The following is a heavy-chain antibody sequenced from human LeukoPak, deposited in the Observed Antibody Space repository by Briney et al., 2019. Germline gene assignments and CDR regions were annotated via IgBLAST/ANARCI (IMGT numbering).Heavy chain of an antibody. V-gene: IGHV3-21*01. D-gene: IGHD5-18*01. Sequence: GGSLRLSCAASGFTFSSYSMNWVRQAPGKGLEWVSSISSSSSYIYYADSVKGRFTISRDNAKNSLYLQMNSLRAEDTAVYYCARDSDTAMVTDYYYYMDVWGKGTTVTVPS. CDR2: ISSSSSYI. CDR1: GFTFSSYS. J-gene: IGHJ6*03. CDR3: ARDSDTAMVTDYYYYMDV.